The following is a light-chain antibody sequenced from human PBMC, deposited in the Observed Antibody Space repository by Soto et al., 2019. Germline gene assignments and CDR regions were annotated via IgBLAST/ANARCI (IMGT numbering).Light chain of an antibody. J-gene: IGLJ2*01. CDR2: GNT. CDR3: QSYAPSLSGPVV. CDR1: SSNIGAGCD. Sequence: QSVLTQPPSVSGAPGQRVTMSCTGSSSNIGAGCDVHWYQHLPGTAPKLLIYGNTNRPSGVPDRFSGSKSGTSAPLAITGLQAAAASDYYCQSYAPSLSGPVVFGGGTKLTVL. V-gene: IGLV1-40*01.